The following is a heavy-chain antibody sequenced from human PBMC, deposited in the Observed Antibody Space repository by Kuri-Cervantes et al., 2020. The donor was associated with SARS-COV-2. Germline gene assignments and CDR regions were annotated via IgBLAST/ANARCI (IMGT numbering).Heavy chain of an antibody. CDR3: ARAGVAGYSSGWNPYYYYGMDV. CDR2: IIPIFGTA. V-gene: IGHV1-69*13. CDR1: GYTFSSYA. Sequence: SMKVSCKASGYTFSSYAISWVRQAPGQGLEWMGGIIPIFGTANYAQKFQGRVTITADESTSTAYMELSSLRSEDTAVYYCARAGVAGYSSGWNPYYYYGMDVWGQGTTVTVSS. J-gene: IGHJ6*02. D-gene: IGHD6-19*01.